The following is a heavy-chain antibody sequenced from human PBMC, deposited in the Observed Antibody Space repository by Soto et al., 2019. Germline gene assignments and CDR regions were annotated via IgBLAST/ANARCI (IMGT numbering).Heavy chain of an antibody. J-gene: IGHJ5*02. CDR1: GFTFSSYG. V-gene: IGHV3-30*18. CDR2: ISYDGSNK. CDR3: AKAARKGYCISTSCYVNWFDP. Sequence: VGSLRLSCAASGFTFSSYGMHWVRQAPGKGLEWVAVISYDGSNKYYADSVKGRFTISRDNSKNTLYLQMNSLRAEDTAVYYCAKAARKGYCISTSCYVNWFDPWGQGA. D-gene: IGHD2-2*01.